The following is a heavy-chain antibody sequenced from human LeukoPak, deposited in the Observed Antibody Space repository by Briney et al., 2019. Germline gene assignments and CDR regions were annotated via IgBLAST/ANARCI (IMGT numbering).Heavy chain of an antibody. J-gene: IGHJ4*02. CDR3: ARGDEGGFDY. CDR1: GFTVSNNY. Sequence: PGGSLRLSCAASGFTVSNNYLSWVRQAPGEGLEWVSVTYSNGGTFYADSVQGRFTISRDNSKNTVYLQMNSLTAEDTAVYYCARGDEGGFDYWGQGTLVTVSS. V-gene: IGHV3-66*01. D-gene: IGHD3-16*01. CDR2: TYSNGGT.